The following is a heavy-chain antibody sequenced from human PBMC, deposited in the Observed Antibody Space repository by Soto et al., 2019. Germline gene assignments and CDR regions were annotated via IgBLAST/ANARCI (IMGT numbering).Heavy chain of an antibody. CDR1: GFTFSSYG. D-gene: IGHD3-3*01. V-gene: IGHV3-30*18. J-gene: IGHJ6*02. Sequence: QVQLVESGGGVVQPGRSLRLSCAASGFTFSSYGMHWVRQAPGKGLEWVAVISYDGSNKYYADSVKGRFTISRDNSKNTLYLQMNSLRAEDTAVYYCAKDLSGEITIFGVDKRPPYSYYYGMDVWGQGTTVTVSS. CDR2: ISYDGSNK. CDR3: AKDLSGEITIFGVDKRPPYSYYYGMDV.